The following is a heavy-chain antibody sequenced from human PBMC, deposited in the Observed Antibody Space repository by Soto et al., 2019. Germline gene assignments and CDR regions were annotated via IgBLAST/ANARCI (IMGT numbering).Heavy chain of an antibody. CDR2: MYNTGST. CDR1: GGSISSYY. Sequence: SETLSLTCTVSGGSISSYYWSWIRQPPGKGLEWIGYMYNTGSTIYNPSLKSRVTMSVDTSKNQFSLKLTSVTAVDTAVYYCSRRELQGPLSDWGQGTLVTVSS. D-gene: IGHD1-26*01. CDR3: SRRELQGPLSD. J-gene: IGHJ1*01. V-gene: IGHV4-59*12.